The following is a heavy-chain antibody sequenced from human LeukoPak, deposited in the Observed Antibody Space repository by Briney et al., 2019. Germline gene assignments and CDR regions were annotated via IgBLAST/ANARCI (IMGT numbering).Heavy chain of an antibody. CDR3: ARGGYSYGLTY. Sequence: GGSLRLSCAASGFTVSSNYMSWVRQAPGKGLEWVSVIYSGGSTYYADSVKGRFTISRDNSKNMLYLQMNSLRAEGTAVYYCARGGYSYGLTYWGQGTLVTVSS. V-gene: IGHV3-53*01. CDR2: IYSGGST. CDR1: GFTVSSNY. D-gene: IGHD5-18*01. J-gene: IGHJ4*02.